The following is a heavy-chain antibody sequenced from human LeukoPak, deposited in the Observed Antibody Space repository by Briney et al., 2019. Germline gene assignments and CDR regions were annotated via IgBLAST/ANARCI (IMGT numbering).Heavy chain of an antibody. V-gene: IGHV3-33*01. CDR1: GFTFSSYG. CDR2: IWYDGSNK. D-gene: IGHD6-19*01. CDR3: ARDQGIAVAGTIILNYYYYGMDV. J-gene: IGHJ6*02. Sequence: PGGSLRLSCAASGFTFSSYGMHWVRQAPGKGLEWVAVIWYDGSNKYYADSVKGRFTTSRDNSKNTLYLQMNSLRAEDTAVYYCARDQGIAVAGTIILNYYYYGMDVWGQGTTVTVSS.